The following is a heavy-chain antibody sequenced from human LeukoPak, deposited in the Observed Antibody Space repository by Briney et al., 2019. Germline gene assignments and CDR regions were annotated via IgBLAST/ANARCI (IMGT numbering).Heavy chain of an antibody. CDR3: AKSGGYSYGYDFDY. D-gene: IGHD5-18*01. V-gene: IGHV3-43*02. CDR2: ISGNGGST. J-gene: IGHJ4*02. Sequence: GGSLRLSCAASGFTFDDYAMHWVRHAPGKGLEWVSLISGNGGSTYYADSVKGRFAISRDNSKNSLYLQMNSLRTEDTALYYCAKSGGYSYGYDFDYWGQGTLVTVSS. CDR1: GFTFDDYA.